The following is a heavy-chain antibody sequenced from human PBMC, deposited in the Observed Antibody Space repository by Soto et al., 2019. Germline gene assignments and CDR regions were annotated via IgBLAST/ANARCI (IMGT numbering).Heavy chain of an antibody. CDR3: ARVRYDFWSGSTYYYGMDV. CDR1: GDSVSSNSAA. CDR2: TYYRSKWYN. V-gene: IGHV6-1*01. J-gene: IGHJ6*02. D-gene: IGHD3-3*01. Sequence: SQTLLLTCAISGDSVSSNSAAWNWIRQSPSRGLEWLGRTYYRSKWYNDYAVSVKSRITINPDTSKNQFSLQLNSVTPEDTAVYYCARVRYDFWSGSTYYYGMDVWGQGTTVTVSS.